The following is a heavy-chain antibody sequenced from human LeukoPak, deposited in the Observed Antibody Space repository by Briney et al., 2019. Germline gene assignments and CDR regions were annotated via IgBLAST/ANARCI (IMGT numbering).Heavy chain of an antibody. CDR2: IWYDGSNK. J-gene: IGHJ4*02. V-gene: IGHV3-33*01. Sequence: SCKASGGTFSSYGMHWVRQAPGKELEWVAVIWYDGSNKYYADSVKGRFTISRDNSKNTLYLQMNSLRAEDTAVYYCARGYCSSTSCYAFDYWGQGTLVTVSS. CDR3: ARGYCSSTSCYAFDY. CDR1: GGTFSSYG. D-gene: IGHD2-2*01.